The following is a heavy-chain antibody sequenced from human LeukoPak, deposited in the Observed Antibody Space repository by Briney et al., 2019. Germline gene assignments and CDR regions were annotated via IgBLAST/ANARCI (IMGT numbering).Heavy chain of an antibody. CDR1: GGSISSYY. CDR3: ARFIPPKAGWLQPPRRGWFDP. J-gene: IGHJ5*02. V-gene: IGHV4-59*01. Sequence: NPSETLSLTCTVSGGSISSYYWSWIRQPPGKGLEWIGYIYYSGSTNYNPSLKSRVTISVDTPKNQFSLKLSSVTAADTAVYYCARFIPPKAGWLQPPRRGWFDPGGKGPLVTVSS. D-gene: IGHD3-22*01. CDR2: IYYSGST.